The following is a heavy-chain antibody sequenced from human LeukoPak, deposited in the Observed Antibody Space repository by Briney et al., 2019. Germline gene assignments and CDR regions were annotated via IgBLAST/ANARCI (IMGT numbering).Heavy chain of an antibody. CDR2: RNAFNGDT. CDR1: GYTFTDYG. V-gene: IGHV1-18*01. D-gene: IGHD6-19*01. J-gene: IGHJ3*02. Sequence: ASVKVSCKTSGYTFTDYGISWVRQAPGQGLEWMGWRNAFNGDTNYAQKFQDRVTVTTDTSTSTAYMEMSSLRSDDTAVYFCVRSTHEYSSGWYDDAFEIWGQGTVVTV. CDR3: VRSTHEYSSGWYDDAFEI.